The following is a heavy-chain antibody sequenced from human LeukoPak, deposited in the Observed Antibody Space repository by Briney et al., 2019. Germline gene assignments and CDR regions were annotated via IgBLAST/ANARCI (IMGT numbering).Heavy chain of an antibody. J-gene: IGHJ3*02. V-gene: IGHV3-73*01. CDR1: GFTFSGSA. CDR3: AKDRAIVVVPATDAFDI. Sequence: GGSLRLSCAASGFTFSGSAMHWVRQASGKGLEWVGRIRSKANSYATAYAASVKGRFTISRDDSKNTAYLQMNSLRAEDTAVYYCAKDRAIVVVPATDAFDIWGQGTMVTVSS. D-gene: IGHD2-2*01. CDR2: IRSKANSYAT.